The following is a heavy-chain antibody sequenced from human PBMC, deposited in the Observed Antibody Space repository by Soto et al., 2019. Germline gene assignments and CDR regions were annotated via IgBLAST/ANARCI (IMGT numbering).Heavy chain of an antibody. CDR3: ARREVATTQFDQ. D-gene: IGHD5-12*01. CDR2: IYPGASDT. J-gene: IGHJ4*02. V-gene: IGHV5-51*03. CDR1: GYSFTNYW. Sequence: EVQLVQSGAEVKKPGESLKISCKGSGYSFTNYWIGWVRQMSGKGLEWMGIIYPGASDTNYSPSFQGQVTISADKSISTAYLQWSRLKASDSAMYCCARREVATTQFDQWGQGTLVTVSS.